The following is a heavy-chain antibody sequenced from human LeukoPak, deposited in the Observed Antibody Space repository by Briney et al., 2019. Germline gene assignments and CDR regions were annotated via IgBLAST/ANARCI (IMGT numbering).Heavy chain of an antibody. Sequence: SETLFLTCTVSGGSISSYYWSWIRQPAGKGLEWIGRIYTSGSTNYNPSLKSRVTMSVDTSKNQFSLKLSSVTAADTAVYYCARDSEGYCSSTSCYTDTYYYYMDVWGKGTTVTVSS. CDR1: GGSISSYY. CDR3: ARDSEGYCSSTSCYTDTYYYYMDV. V-gene: IGHV4-4*07. J-gene: IGHJ6*03. D-gene: IGHD2-2*02. CDR2: IYTSGST.